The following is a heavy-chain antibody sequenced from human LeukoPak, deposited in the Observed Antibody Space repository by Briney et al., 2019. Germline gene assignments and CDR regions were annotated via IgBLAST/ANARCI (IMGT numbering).Heavy chain of an antibody. D-gene: IGHD3-22*01. V-gene: IGHV3-23*01. CDR1: GFAFSSYA. CDR3: ARGRADYYDSSGYYLFDY. J-gene: IGHJ4*02. CDR2: ISGSGGST. Sequence: GGSLRLSCAASGFAFSSYAMSWVRQAPGKGLEWVSAISGSGGSTYYADSVKGRFTISRDNSKNTLYLQMNSLRAGDTAVYYCARGRADYYDSSGYYLFDYWGQGTLVTVSS.